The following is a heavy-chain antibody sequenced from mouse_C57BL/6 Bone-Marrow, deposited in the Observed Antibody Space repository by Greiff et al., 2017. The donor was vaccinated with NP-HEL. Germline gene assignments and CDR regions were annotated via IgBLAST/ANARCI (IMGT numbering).Heavy chain of an antibody. CDR2: IRHKANGYTT. Sequence: EVQVVESGGGLVQPGGSLSLSCAASGFTFTDYYMSWVRQPPGKALEWLGFIRHKANGYTTEYSASVKGRFTISRDNSQSILYLQMNALRAEDSATYYCARYPYYYYGSSYDAMDYWGQGTSVTVSS. J-gene: IGHJ4*01. V-gene: IGHV7-3*01. CDR1: GFTFTDYY. D-gene: IGHD1-1*01. CDR3: ARYPYYYYGSSYDAMDY.